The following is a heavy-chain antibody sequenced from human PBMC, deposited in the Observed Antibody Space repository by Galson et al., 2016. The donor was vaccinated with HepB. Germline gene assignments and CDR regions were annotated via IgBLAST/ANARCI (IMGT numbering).Heavy chain of an antibody. Sequence: SLRLSCAASGFAFSSHWMHWVRQDLGKGLVWVSRINSDGTISNYADPVKGRFTISRDNAKNTLYLQMNSLRAEDTAVYFCVRDHSVVPTTAHNWFDPWGRGTLVTVSS. CDR3: VRDHSVVPTTAHNWFDP. V-gene: IGHV3-74*01. CDR1: GFAFSSHW. D-gene: IGHD4-23*01. CDR2: INSDGTIS. J-gene: IGHJ5*02.